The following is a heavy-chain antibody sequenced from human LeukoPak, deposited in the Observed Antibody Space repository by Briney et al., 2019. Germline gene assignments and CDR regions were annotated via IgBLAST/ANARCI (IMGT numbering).Heavy chain of an antibody. Sequence: PGGSLRLSCAASGFTFSNYEMNWVRQAPGKGLECVSYISSSGTTTYYTDSVKGRFTVSRDNAKSSLYLQMNSLRAEDTAVYYCARAPLPNDFDYWGQGTLVTVSS. CDR1: GFTFSNYE. V-gene: IGHV3-48*03. J-gene: IGHJ4*02. CDR2: ISSSGTTT. CDR3: ARAPLPNDFDY.